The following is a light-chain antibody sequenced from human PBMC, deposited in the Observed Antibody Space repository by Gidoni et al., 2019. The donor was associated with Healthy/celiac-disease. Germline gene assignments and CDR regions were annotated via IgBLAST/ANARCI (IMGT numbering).Light chain of an antibody. CDR2: GAS. CDR1: QCVSSSY. CDR3: QQYGSSPYT. J-gene: IGKJ2*01. V-gene: IGKV3-20*01. Sequence: EIVLTQSPRTLSLSPGERATLSCRASQCVSSSYLAWYQQKPGQAPRLLIYGASSRATGIPDRFSGSGSGTDFTLTISRLEPEDFAVYYCQQYGSSPYTFGQGTKLEIK.